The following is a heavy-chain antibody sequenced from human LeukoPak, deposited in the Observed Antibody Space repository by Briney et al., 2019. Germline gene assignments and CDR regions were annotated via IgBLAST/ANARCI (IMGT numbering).Heavy chain of an antibody. CDR3: ARDRERIRWFGGDYGMDV. V-gene: IGHV4-59*01. D-gene: IGHD3-10*01. J-gene: IGHJ6*02. Sequence: SETLSLTCTVSGGSISSYYWSWIRQPPGKGLEWIGYIYYSGSTNYNPSLKSRVTISVDTSKNQFSLKLSSVTAADTAVYYCARDRERIRWFGGDYGMDVWGQGTTVTVSS. CDR2: IYYSGST. CDR1: GGSISSYY.